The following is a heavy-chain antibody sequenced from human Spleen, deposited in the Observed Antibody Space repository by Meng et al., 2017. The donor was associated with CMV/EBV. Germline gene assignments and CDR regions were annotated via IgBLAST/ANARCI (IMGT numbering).Heavy chain of an antibody. D-gene: IGHD2-15*01. Sequence: GESLKISCAASGFTFSSYSMNWVRQAPGKGLEWVSSISSSSSYIYYADSVKGRFTISRDNAKNSLYLQMNSLRAEDTAFYYCARCSGDSCYGPDWFDPWGQGTLVTVSS. CDR3: ARCSGDSCYGPDWFDP. CDR2: ISSSSSYI. J-gene: IGHJ5*02. V-gene: IGHV3-21*01. CDR1: GFTFSSYS.